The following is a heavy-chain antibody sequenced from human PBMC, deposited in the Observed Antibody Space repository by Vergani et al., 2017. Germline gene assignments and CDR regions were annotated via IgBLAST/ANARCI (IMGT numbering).Heavy chain of an antibody. D-gene: IGHD3-3*01. J-gene: IGHJ4*02. Sequence: QVQLVESGGGVVQPGGSLRLSCAASGFTFSSYAMHWVRQAPGKGLEWVAVISYDGSNKYYADSVKGRFTISRDNSKNTLYLQMNSLRAEDTAVYYCAREGLTIFGVVIRYFDYWGQGSLVTVSS. V-gene: IGHV3-30-3*01. CDR1: GFTFSSYA. CDR3: AREGLTIFGVVIRYFDY. CDR2: ISYDGSNK.